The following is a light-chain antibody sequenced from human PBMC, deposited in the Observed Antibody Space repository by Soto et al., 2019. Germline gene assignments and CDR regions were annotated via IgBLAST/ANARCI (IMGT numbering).Light chain of an antibody. CDR1: SSDVANYNF. CDR3: CSYAGSSTFV. Sequence: QSVLTQPASVSGSPGQSITISSTGTSSDVANYNFVTWYQQHPGKAPKLMIYEVSKRPSGVSDRFSGSKSGNTASLTISGLQAEDEADYYCCSYAGSSTFVFGTGTKVTVL. CDR2: EVS. J-gene: IGLJ1*01. V-gene: IGLV2-23*02.